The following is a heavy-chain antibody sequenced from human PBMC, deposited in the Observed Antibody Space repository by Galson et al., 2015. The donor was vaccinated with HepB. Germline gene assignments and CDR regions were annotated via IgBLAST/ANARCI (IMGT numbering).Heavy chain of an antibody. D-gene: IGHD1-26*01. V-gene: IGHV3-7*05. Sequence: SLRLSCAASGFTFSGYWMAWVRQGPEKGLEWVANMNQDGSEKNYVGSVKGRFTISRDNAKNSLYLQMSSLRAEDRAVYYCARMRIGSYYFDYWGQGILVTVS. J-gene: IGHJ4*02. CDR1: GFTFSGYW. CDR2: MNQDGSEK. CDR3: ARMRIGSYYFDY.